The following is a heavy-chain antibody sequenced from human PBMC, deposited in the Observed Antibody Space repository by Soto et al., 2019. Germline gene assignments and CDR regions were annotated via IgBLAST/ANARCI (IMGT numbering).Heavy chain of an antibody. D-gene: IGHD4-17*01. CDR1: GFTFGSFQ. J-gene: IGHJ4*02. Sequence: GGSLRLSCEASGFTFGSFQMNWVRQAPGRGLEWISHISGSGDTIYYADSVKGRFTISRDNAKDSLALHMNSLRAEYTGVYFVAREEAYGVWFAGGYFDIWGQGTQVTVSS. V-gene: IGHV3-48*03. CDR3: AREEAYGVWFAGGYFDI. CDR2: ISGSGDTI.